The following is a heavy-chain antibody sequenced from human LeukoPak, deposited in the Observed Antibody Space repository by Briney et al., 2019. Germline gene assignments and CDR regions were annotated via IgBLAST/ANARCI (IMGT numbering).Heavy chain of an antibody. CDR3: STARGSYASGHY. V-gene: IGHV3-15*01. CDR1: GFTFSNAW. CDR2: IKSKTDGETT. J-gene: IGHJ4*02. D-gene: IGHD1-26*01. Sequence: GGSLRLSCGASGFTFSNAWMSWVRQAPGKGLEWVGRIKSKTDGETTDYAAPVKGRFIISRDDSKNTLYLQMNSLKTEDTAVYYCSTARGSYASGHYWGQGTLVTVSS.